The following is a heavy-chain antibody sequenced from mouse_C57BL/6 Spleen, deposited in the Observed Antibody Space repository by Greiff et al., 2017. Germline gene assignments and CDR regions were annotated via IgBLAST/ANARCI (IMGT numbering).Heavy chain of an antibody. CDR3: ARYAEDDY. Sequence: EVQLQQSGPELVKPGASVKISCKASGYTFTDYYMNWVKQSHGKSLEWIGDINPNNGGTSYNQKFKGKATLTVDKSSSTAYMELRSLTSEDSAVYYCARYAEDDYWGQGTTLTVSS. CDR1: GYTFTDYY. CDR2: INPNNGGT. J-gene: IGHJ2*01. V-gene: IGHV1-26*01.